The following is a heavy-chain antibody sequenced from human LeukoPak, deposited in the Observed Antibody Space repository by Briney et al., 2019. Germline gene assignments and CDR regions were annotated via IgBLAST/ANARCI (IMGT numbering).Heavy chain of an antibody. J-gene: IGHJ5*02. CDR2: IYYSGST. CDR1: GGSISSSSYY. D-gene: IGHD2-15*01. V-gene: IGHV4-39*07. Sequence: SETLSLTCTVSGGSISSSSYYWGWIRQPPGKGLERIGSIYYSGSTYYNPSLKSRVTISVDTSKNQFSLKLSSVTAADTAVYYCARDFVGCSGGSCYYWFDPWGQGTLVTVSS. CDR3: ARDFVGCSGGSCYYWFDP.